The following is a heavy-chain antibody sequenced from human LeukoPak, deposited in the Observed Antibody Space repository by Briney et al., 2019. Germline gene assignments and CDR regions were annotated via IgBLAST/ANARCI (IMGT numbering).Heavy chain of an antibody. CDR3: ARGYYYDSSGYPPPPTLFDY. Sequence: SETLSLTCAVYGGSFSGYYWSWIRQPPGKGLEWIGEINHSGCTNYNPSLKSRVTISVDTSKNQFSLKLSSVTAADTAVYYCARGYYYDSSGYPPPPTLFDYWGQGTLVTVSS. J-gene: IGHJ4*02. D-gene: IGHD3-22*01. CDR2: INHSGCT. V-gene: IGHV4-34*01. CDR1: GGSFSGYY.